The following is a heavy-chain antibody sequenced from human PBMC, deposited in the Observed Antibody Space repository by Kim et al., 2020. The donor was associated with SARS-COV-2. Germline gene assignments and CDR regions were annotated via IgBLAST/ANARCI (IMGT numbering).Heavy chain of an antibody. CDR1: GFTFGDYA. D-gene: IGHD3-22*01. CDR3: TRDYYDSSGYYYVDYYYGMDV. Sequence: GGSLRLSCTASGFTFGDYAMSWFRQAPGKGLEWVGFIRSKAYGGTTEYAASVKGRFTISRDDSKSIAYLQMNSLKTEDTAVYYCTRDYYDSSGYYYVDYYYGMDVWGQGTTVTVSS. V-gene: IGHV3-49*03. CDR2: IRSKAYGGTT. J-gene: IGHJ6*02.